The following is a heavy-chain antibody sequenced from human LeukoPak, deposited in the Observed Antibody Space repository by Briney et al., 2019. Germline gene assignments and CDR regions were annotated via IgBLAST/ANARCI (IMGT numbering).Heavy chain of an antibody. CDR3: ARQPAADPHTRYFFDY. CDR2: VYATGTT. V-gene: IGHV4-59*08. J-gene: IGHJ4*02. D-gene: IGHD6-25*01. Sequence: SETLSLTRTVSGGSISSYYWSWIRQPPGKGLEWIGFVYATGTTNYNPSLKSRLSISVDSSKNQFSLNLSSVTAADTAVYYCARQPAADPHTRYFFDYWGQGTLVSVSS. CDR1: GGSISSYY.